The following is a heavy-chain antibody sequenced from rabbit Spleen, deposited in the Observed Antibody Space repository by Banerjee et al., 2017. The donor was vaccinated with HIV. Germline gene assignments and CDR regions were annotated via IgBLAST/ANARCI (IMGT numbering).Heavy chain of an antibody. Sequence: QEQLEESGGGLVKPGASLTLTCKASGFSFSNKAVMCWVRQAPGKGLEWIGCIDGAGGTTWFASWAKGRFTISKTSSTTVTLQMTSLTAADTATYFCARDTGSSFSSYGMDLWGPGTLVTVS. J-gene: IGHJ6*01. CDR3: ARDTGSSFSSYGMDL. V-gene: IGHV1S45*01. CDR1: GFSFSNKAV. D-gene: IGHD8-1*01. CDR2: IDGAGGTT.